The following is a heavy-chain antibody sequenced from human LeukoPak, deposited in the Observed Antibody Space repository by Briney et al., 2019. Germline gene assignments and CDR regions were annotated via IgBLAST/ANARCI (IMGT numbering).Heavy chain of an antibody. CDR2: ISCSGSTI. Sequence: PGGSLRLSCAASGFTFSDYYMNWMRQAPGKGLEWVSYISCSGSTIYYADSVKGRFTISRDNAKNTLYLQMNSLRADDTAVYYCARDPRLSLDYWGQGTLVTVSS. CDR3: ARDPRLSLDY. CDR1: GFTFSDYY. D-gene: IGHD3-16*02. J-gene: IGHJ4*02. V-gene: IGHV3-11*01.